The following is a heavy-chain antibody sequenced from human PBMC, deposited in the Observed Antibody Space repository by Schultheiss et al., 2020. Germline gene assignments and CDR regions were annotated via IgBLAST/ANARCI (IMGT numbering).Heavy chain of an antibody. D-gene: IGHD4-23*01. CDR3: ARGYTGNSNAFDI. J-gene: IGHJ3*02. CDR2: IKQDGSEK. CDR1: GFTFSTYG. Sequence: GESLKISCEASGFTFSTYGMHWVRQAPGKGLEWVANIKQDGSEKYYVDSVKGRFTISRDNAKNSLYLQMNSLRAEDTAVYYCARGYTGNSNAFDIWGQGTMVTVSS. V-gene: IGHV3-7*03.